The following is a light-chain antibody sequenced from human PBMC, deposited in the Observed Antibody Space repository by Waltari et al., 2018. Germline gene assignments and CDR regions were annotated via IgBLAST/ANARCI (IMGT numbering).Light chain of an antibody. CDR1: QSISSY. J-gene: IGKJ1*01. V-gene: IGKV1-39*01. CDR2: AAS. CDR3: QQYNNWPTWT. Sequence: DIQMTQSPSSLSASVGDRVTIPCRASQSISSYLNWYQQKPGKAPKLLIYAASSLQSGVPSRFSGSGSGTAFTLTISSLQPEDSAVYYCQQYNNWPTWTFGQGAKVEIK.